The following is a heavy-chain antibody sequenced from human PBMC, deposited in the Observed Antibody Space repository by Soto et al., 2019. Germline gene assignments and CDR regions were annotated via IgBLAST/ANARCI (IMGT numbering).Heavy chain of an antibody. CDR2: FDPEDGET. J-gene: IGHJ3*02. CDR3: ATASQDIVVVVAGTYAFDI. CDR1: GYTLTELS. D-gene: IGHD2-15*01. Sequence: ASVKVSCKVSGYTLTELSMHWVRQAPGKGLEWKGGFDPEDGETIYAKKIQGRVTMTEDTSTDTAYMELSRLRSEDTAVYYCATASQDIVVVVAGTYAFDICGQGTMVTVSS. V-gene: IGHV1-24*01.